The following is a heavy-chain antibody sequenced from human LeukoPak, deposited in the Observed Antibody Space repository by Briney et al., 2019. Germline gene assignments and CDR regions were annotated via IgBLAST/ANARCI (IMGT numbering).Heavy chain of an antibody. CDR1: GYTLTNYW. V-gene: IGHV5-10-1*01. D-gene: IGHD5-12*01. Sequence: GESLRISCKGSGYTLTNYWIGWVRQIPGKGLEWMGRIDPSDSYTNYSPSFRGHVTISADKSISTAYLQWSTLQASDTAIYYCARRGMGYSGYDGYWYFDLWGRGTLVTVSS. CDR2: IDPSDSYT. CDR3: ARRGMGYSGYDGYWYFDL. J-gene: IGHJ2*01.